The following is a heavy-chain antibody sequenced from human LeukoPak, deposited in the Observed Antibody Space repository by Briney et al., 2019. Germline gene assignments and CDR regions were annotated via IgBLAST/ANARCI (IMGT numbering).Heavy chain of an antibody. Sequence: GGSLRLSRAASGFTFSSYGMHWVRQAPGKGLEWVAVISYDGSNKYYADSVKGRFTISRDNSKNTLYLQMNSLRAEDTAVYYCAKPDDAFDIWGQGTMVTVSS. V-gene: IGHV3-30*18. CDR2: ISYDGSNK. CDR1: GFTFSSYG. J-gene: IGHJ3*02. CDR3: AKPDDAFDI.